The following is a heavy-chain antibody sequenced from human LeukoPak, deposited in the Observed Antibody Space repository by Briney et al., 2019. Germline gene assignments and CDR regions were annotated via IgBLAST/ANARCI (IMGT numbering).Heavy chain of an antibody. Sequence: ASVKVSCKASGYTFTGYYMHWVRQAPGQGLEWMGWINPNSGGTNYAQKFQGRVTMTRDTPISTAYMELSRLTSDDTAVYYCARGPPYTTTWTPSGVYMDVWDKGTTVTVSS. V-gene: IGHV1-2*02. J-gene: IGHJ6*03. CDR3: ARGPPYTTTWTPSGVYMDV. D-gene: IGHD6-13*01. CDR2: INPNSGGT. CDR1: GYTFTGYY.